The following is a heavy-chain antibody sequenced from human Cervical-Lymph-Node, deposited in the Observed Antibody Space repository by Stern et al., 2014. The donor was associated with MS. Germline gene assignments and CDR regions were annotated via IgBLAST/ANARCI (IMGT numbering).Heavy chain of an antibody. CDR2: INTDGSSP. V-gene: IGHV3-74*02. CDR3: SGSNWYFFDY. J-gene: IGHJ4*02. CDR1: GFTFDSYS. Sequence: VQLVESGGGLVQPGGSLRLSCAASGFTFDSYSMHWVRQVPGKGLVWVSRINTDGSSPRYADSVKGLFTISRDNAKNMLYLEMNSLRAEDTAVYYCSGSNWYFFDYWGQGTLVTVSS. D-gene: IGHD6-13*01.